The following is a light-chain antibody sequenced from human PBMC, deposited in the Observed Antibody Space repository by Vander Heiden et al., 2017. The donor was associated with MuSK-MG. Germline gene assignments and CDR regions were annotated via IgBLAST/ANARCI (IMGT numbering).Light chain of an antibody. J-gene: IGLJ3*02. Sequence: YGLTQPLSVSVSRGQTARITCSGDTLSTQSAYWSQQKVGQAPIVMIYKDTERTSGIPDRFAGSSSGTTVTLTISGVQAEDEDDYYCQSEETSGIYFWVFGGGTKLTVL. CDR3: QSEETSGIYFWV. V-gene: IGLV3-25*02. CDR2: KDT. CDR1: TLSTQS.